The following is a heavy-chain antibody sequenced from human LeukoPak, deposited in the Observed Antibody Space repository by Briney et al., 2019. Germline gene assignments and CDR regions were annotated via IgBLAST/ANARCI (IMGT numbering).Heavy chain of an antibody. Sequence: SETLSLTCTVSGGSISDYYWSWIRQPPGKRLEWIGYVHYSGSTNYTPSLKSRVTISISTSKNQFSLRLSPVTAADTAVYYCAGATSREAFDIWGQGTLVTVSS. CDR1: GGSISDYY. D-gene: IGHD2-2*01. V-gene: IGHV4-59*01. CDR2: VHYSGST. J-gene: IGHJ3*02. CDR3: AGATSREAFDI.